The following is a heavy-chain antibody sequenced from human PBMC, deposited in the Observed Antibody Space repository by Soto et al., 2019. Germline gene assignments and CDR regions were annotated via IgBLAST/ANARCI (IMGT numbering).Heavy chain of an antibody. CDR3: ARGGIGDYDFWSGSQLSYYMDV. D-gene: IGHD3-3*01. J-gene: IGHJ6*03. Sequence: PSETLSLTCAVYGGSFSGYYWSWIRQPPGKGLEWIGEINHRGSTNYNPSLKSRLTMSVDTSKNQFSLRLSSVTAADTAVYYCARGGIGDYDFWSGSQLSYYMDVWGKGTTVTVSS. CDR2: INHRGST. V-gene: IGHV4-34*01. CDR1: GGSFSGYY.